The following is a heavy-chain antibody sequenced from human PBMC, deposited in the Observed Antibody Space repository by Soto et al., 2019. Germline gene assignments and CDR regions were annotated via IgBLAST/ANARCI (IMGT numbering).Heavy chain of an antibody. D-gene: IGHD3-16*01. J-gene: IGHJ3*02. V-gene: IGHV1-18*01. CDR1: GYTFTSYG. CDR2: ISAYNGNT. Sequence: ASVKVSCKASGYTFTSYGISWVRQAPGQGLEWMGWISAYNGNTNYAQKLQGRVTMTTDTSTSTAYMELRSLRSDDTAVYYCARDDSSWGTDDAFDIWGQGTMVTVSS. CDR3: ARDDSSWGTDDAFDI.